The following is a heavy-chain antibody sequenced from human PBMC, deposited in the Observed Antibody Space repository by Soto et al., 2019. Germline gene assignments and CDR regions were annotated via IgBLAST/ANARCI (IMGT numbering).Heavy chain of an antibody. Sequence: EVQLVESGGGLVKPGGSLRLSCAASGFTFNNYAMSWVRQAPGKGLEWVSSINNGGDNIYYADSVKGRFTISRDNSKSTLYLQMNSLRAEDTAVYYCAKTFLARYCSSSICYDPADYFDYWGQGTLVTVSS. J-gene: IGHJ4*02. CDR2: INNGGDNI. CDR1: GFTFNNYA. V-gene: IGHV3-23*04. D-gene: IGHD2-2*01. CDR3: AKTFLARYCSSSICYDPADYFDY.